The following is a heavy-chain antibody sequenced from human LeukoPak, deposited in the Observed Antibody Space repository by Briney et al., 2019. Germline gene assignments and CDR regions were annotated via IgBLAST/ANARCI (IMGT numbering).Heavy chain of an antibody. CDR2: INHSGST. CDR1: GGSFSGYY. V-gene: IGHV4-34*01. J-gene: IGHJ5*02. Sequence: RASETLSLTCAGYGGSFSGYYWSWIRQRPGKRLQWIGEINHSGSTNYNPSLKSRVTISVDTSKNQFSLKLSSVTAADTAVYYCVRGDCSSTSCYGGNWFDPWGQGTLVTVSS. D-gene: IGHD2-2*01. CDR3: VRGDCSSTSCYGGNWFDP.